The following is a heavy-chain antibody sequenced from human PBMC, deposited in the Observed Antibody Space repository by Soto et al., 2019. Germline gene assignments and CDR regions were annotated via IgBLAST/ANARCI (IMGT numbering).Heavy chain of an antibody. CDR2: IYYSGST. D-gene: IGHD3-22*01. V-gene: IGHV4-31*03. CDR1: GCSISSGGYY. CDR3: ARGASFTMIVVAPGAFDI. Sequence: SDTLSLTCTVSGCSISSGGYYWSWIRQHPGKGLEWIGHIYYSGSTYYNPSLKSRVTISVDTSKNQFSLKLSSVTAADTAVYYCARGASFTMIVVAPGAFDIWGQGTMVTVSS. J-gene: IGHJ3*02.